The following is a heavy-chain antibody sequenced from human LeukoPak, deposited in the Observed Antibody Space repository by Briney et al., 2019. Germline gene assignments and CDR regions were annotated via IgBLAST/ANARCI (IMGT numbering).Heavy chain of an antibody. CDR3: ARGLLAAAGIDY. Sequence: QPGGSLRLSCAASGFTFSGYWMTWVRQAPGKGLEWVANIKQDGSEKNYVDSVKGRFTISRDNAKNSLYLRMNSLRAEDTAVYYCARGLLAAAGIDYWGQGALVTVSS. D-gene: IGHD6-13*01. J-gene: IGHJ4*02. CDR1: GFTFSGYW. V-gene: IGHV3-7*04. CDR2: IKQDGSEK.